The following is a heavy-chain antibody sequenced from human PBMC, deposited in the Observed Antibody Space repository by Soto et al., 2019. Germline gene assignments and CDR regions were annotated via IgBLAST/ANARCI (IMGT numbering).Heavy chain of an antibody. Sequence: GGSLRLSCAASGFTFSSYAMSWVRQAPGKGLEWVSGISGGGDSTYYANSVKGRFTISRDNSKNTLYLQMNSLRAEDTAVYYCAKEGDSSGYYYSKDYWGQGTLVTVS. J-gene: IGHJ4*02. D-gene: IGHD3-22*01. CDR3: AKEGDSSGYYYSKDY. V-gene: IGHV3-23*01. CDR2: ISGGGDST. CDR1: GFTFSSYA.